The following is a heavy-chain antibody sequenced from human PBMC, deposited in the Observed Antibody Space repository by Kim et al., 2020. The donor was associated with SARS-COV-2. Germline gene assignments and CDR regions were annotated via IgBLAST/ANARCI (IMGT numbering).Heavy chain of an antibody. CDR3: TRVRSGNYGLWY. J-gene: IGHJ4*02. Sequence: TEYTESWKGRSTISRDASKSSAYLQMNSLKTEDTAVYYCTRVRSGNYGLWYWGQGTLVTVSS. V-gene: IGHV3-49*01. D-gene: IGHD3-10*01. CDR2: T.